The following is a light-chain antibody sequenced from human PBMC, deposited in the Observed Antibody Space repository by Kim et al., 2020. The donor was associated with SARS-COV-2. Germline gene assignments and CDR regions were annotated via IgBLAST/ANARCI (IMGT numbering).Light chain of an antibody. CDR2: YDS. CDR3: QVWDTSSYHVV. J-gene: IGLJ2*01. CDR1: SIGSKS. V-gene: IGLV3-21*01. Sequence: SYELTQPPSVSVAPGKTASIPCGGDSIGSKSVHWYQQKPGQAPVLVIYYDSDRPSGIPERFSGSNSGNTATLTISRDEAGDEADYYCQVWDTSSYHVVFGGGTQLTVL.